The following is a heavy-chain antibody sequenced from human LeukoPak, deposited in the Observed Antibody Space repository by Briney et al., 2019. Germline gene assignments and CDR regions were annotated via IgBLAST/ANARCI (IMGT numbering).Heavy chain of an antibody. J-gene: IGHJ4*02. CDR1: GGSLSGYY. D-gene: IGHD3-22*01. Sequence: PSETLSLTCAVYGGSLSGYYWSWIRQPPGKGLEWIGEINHRGSTNYNTSLKSRVTISVDTSKNQFSLKLSSVTAADTAVYYCARGPPRDFGSSGFYFNYWGQGTLVTVSS. V-gene: IGHV4-34*01. CDR3: ARGPPRDFGSSGFYFNY. CDR2: INHRGST.